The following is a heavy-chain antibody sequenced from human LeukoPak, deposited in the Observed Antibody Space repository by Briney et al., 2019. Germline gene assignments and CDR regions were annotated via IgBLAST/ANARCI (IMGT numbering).Heavy chain of an antibody. CDR1: GFTFSSYS. V-gene: IGHV3-48*04. CDR2: ISAISSSST. D-gene: IGHD3-22*01. Sequence: QAGGSLRLSCAASGFTFSSYSMNWVRQAPGKGLEWVSYISAISSSSTYYADSVKGRFTISRDNAKNSLYLQMNSLRAEDTAVYYCAKEEGIDYYDSSGYYDYWGQGTLVTVSS. J-gene: IGHJ4*02. CDR3: AKEEGIDYYDSSGYYDY.